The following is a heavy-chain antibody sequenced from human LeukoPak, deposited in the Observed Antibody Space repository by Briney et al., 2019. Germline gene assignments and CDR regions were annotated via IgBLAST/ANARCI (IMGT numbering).Heavy chain of an antibody. Sequence: SETLSLTCAVSGGSISSYYWSWIRQPPGKGLEWIVYIYNGDTNYNPSLQSRVTISVDTSKNPFSLKLSSVTAADTAVYYCARYKVAGGAFDIWGQGTMVTVSS. CDR1: GGSISSYY. J-gene: IGHJ3*02. D-gene: IGHD1-14*01. CDR3: ARYKVAGGAFDI. CDR2: IYNGDT. V-gene: IGHV4-59*01.